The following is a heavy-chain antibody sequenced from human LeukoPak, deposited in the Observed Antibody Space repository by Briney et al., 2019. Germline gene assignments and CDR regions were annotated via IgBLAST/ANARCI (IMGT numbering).Heavy chain of an antibody. Sequence: PGGSLRLSCAASGFTFSDYYMSWIRQAPGKGVGWVSYISSSGSTIYYADSVKGRFTISRDNAKNSLYLQMNSLRAEDTAVYYCARDSSGWHTRTFDYWGQGTLVTVSS. D-gene: IGHD6-19*01. CDR2: ISSSGSTI. V-gene: IGHV3-11*01. CDR3: ARDSSGWHTRTFDY. J-gene: IGHJ4*02. CDR1: GFTFSDYY.